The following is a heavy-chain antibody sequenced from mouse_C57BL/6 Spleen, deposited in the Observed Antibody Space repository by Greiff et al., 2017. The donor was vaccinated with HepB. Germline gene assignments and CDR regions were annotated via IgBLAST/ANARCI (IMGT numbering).Heavy chain of an antibody. D-gene: IGHD1-1*01. V-gene: IGHV1-39*01. J-gene: IGHJ4*01. Sequence: VQLKQSGPELVKPGASVKISCKASGYSFTDYNMNWVKQSNGKSLEWIGVINPNYGTTSYNQKFKGKATLTVDQSSSTAYMQLNSLTSEDSAVYYCARSIYYYGSSCDYYAMDYWGQGTSVTVSS. CDR3: ARSIYYYGSSCDYYAMDY. CDR2: INPNYGTT. CDR1: GYSFTDYN.